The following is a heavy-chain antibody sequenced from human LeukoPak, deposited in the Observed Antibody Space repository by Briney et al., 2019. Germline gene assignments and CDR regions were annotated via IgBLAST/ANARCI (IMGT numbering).Heavy chain of an antibody. CDR3: ARAPVGLKADAFDV. J-gene: IGHJ3*01. V-gene: IGHV3-7*01. Sequence: GGSLRLSCAASGFTFSGFSMSWVRQSPTKGLEWVANIKQDGSERYYVDSVKGRFTISRDNAKNSLYLQMNSLRDEDTAVYYCARAPVGLKADAFDVWGQGTMVTVSS. CDR2: IKQDGSER. CDR1: GFTFSGFS. D-gene: IGHD1-26*01.